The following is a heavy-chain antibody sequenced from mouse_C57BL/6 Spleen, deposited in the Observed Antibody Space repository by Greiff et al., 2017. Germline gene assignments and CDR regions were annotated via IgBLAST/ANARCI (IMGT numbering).Heavy chain of an antibody. J-gene: IGHJ4*01. CDR1: GYSITSGYY. CDR3: ASYYAMDY. Sequence: DVQLQESGPGLVKPSQSLSLTCSVTGYSITSGYYWNWIRQFPGNKLEWMGYISYDGSKNYNPSLKNRISITRDTSKNQFFLKLNSVTTEDTATYYCASYYAMDYWGQGTSVTVSS. CDR2: ISYDGSK. V-gene: IGHV3-6*01.